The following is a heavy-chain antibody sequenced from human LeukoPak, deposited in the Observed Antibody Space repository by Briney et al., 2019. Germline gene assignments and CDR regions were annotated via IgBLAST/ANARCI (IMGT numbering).Heavy chain of an antibody. CDR3: ATRYSSGSPGGHYYYGMDV. D-gene: IGHD6-19*01. V-gene: IGHV3-30-3*01. CDR2: ISYDGNNK. Sequence: SGGSLRLSCAASGFTFSSYAMHWVRQAPGKGLEWVAVISYDGNNKYYADSVKGRFTISRDNSKNTLYLQVSNLRAEDTAVYYCATRYSSGSPGGHYYYGMDVWGQGTTVTVSS. J-gene: IGHJ6*02. CDR1: GFTFSSYA.